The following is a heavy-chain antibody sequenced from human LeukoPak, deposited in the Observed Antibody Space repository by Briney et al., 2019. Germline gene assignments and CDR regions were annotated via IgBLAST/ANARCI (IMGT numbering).Heavy chain of an antibody. CDR2: IYTSGST. J-gene: IGHJ5*02. Sequence: SETLSLTCTVSGGSISSYYWSWIQQPAGKGLEWIGRIYTSGSTNYNPSLKSRLSMSVDTSKNQFSLRLSSVTAADTAVYYCAKGGGPYNWFDPWGQGTLVTVSS. CDR3: AKGGGPYNWFDP. CDR1: GGSISSYY. V-gene: IGHV4-4*07.